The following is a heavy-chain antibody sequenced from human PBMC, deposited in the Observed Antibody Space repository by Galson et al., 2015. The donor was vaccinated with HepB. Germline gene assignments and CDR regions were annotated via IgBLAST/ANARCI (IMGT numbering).Heavy chain of an antibody. D-gene: IGHD2-21*01. CDR2: IFYTGTT. Sequence: LSLTCAVSGYSLRSGYYWGWIRQPPGKGLEWIGSIFYTGTTYQNSSLKSRVTMSVDPSKNQFSLNLSSGTAADTAVYYCARDGGASAGPAFDYWGQGTLVTVSS. CDR3: ARDGGASAGPAFDY. CDR1: GYSLRSGYY. V-gene: IGHV4-38-2*02. J-gene: IGHJ4*02.